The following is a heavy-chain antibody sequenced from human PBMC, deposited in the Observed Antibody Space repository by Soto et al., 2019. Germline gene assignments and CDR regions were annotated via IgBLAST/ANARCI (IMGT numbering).Heavy chain of an antibody. CDR2: IYNSATT. V-gene: IGHV4-59*01. CDR1: GDSISTYY. J-gene: IGHJ4*02. D-gene: IGHD3-16*01. CDR3: ARGRFDFIWGTPAPYLDY. Sequence: SETLSLTCTVSGDSISTYYWTWIRQPPGKGLEWIGYIYNSATTKYNPSLRSRVTISVDTSKNQFSLKLSPVTTADTAVYYCARGRFDFIWGTPAPYLDYWGQGALVTVSS.